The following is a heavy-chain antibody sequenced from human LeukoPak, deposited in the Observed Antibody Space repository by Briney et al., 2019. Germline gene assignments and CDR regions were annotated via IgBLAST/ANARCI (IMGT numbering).Heavy chain of an antibody. V-gene: IGHV3-49*04. D-gene: IGHD3-3*01. Sequence: GGSLRLSCTASGFTFGDYAMSWVRQAPGKGLEWVGFIRSKAYGGTTEYAASVKGRFTISRDDSKSIAYLQMNSLKTEDTAVYYCTRVVRFDVTIFGVVINYYGMDVWGQGTTVTVSS. CDR3: TRVVRFDVTIFGVVINYYGMDV. CDR1: GFTFGDYA. CDR2: IRSKAYGGTT. J-gene: IGHJ6*02.